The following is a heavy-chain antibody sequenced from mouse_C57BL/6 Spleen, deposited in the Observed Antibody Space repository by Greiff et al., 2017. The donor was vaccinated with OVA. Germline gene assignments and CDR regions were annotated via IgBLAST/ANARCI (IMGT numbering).Heavy chain of an antibody. CDR1: GYTFTSYW. D-gene: IGHD1-1*01. J-gene: IGHJ3*01. Sequence: VQLQQPGAELVKPGASVKLSCKASGYTFTSYWMQWVKQRPGQGLEWIGEIDPSDSYTNYNQKFKGKATLTVDTSSSTAYMQLSSLTSEDSAVYYCARSYYYGSSPGWFAYWGQGTLVTVSA. CDR2: IDPSDSYT. CDR3: ARSYYYGSSPGWFAY. V-gene: IGHV1-50*01.